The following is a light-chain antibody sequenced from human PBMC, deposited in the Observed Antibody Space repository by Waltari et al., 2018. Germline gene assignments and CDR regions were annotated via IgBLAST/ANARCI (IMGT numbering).Light chain of an antibody. CDR3: QQHTTSPYT. CDR1: QSVSNML. CDR2: VAS. J-gene: IGKJ2*01. V-gene: IGKV3-20*01. Sequence: EIVLTQFPGTLSVSPGERATLSCRASQSVSNMLLAWYQQKPGQAPRLLIYVASSRAAGIPDRFSGSGSGTDFTLSISRLEPEDFAVYYCQQHTTSPYTFGQGTKVEIK.